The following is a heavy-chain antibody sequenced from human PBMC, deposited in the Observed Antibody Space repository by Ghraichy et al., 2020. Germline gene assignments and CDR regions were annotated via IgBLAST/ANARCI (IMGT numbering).Heavy chain of an antibody. V-gene: IGHV4-39*01. CDR2: IYYSGST. D-gene: IGHD3-9*01. CDR3: ARLRDWVRGAFDI. CDR1: GGSISSSSYY. J-gene: IGHJ3*02. Sequence: SETLSLTCTVSGGSISSSSYYWGWIRQPPGKGLEWIGSIYYSGSTYYNPSLKSRVTISVDTSKNQFSLKLSSVTAADTAVYYCARLRDWVRGAFDIWGQGTMVTVSS.